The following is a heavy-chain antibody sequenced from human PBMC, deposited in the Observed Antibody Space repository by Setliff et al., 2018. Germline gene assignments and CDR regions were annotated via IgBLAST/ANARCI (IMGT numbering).Heavy chain of an antibody. CDR3: AKRGMIAPLYYFDY. CDR2: IWYDGSNK. Sequence: GGSLRLSCAASGFTFSSYGMHWVRQAPGKGLEWVAVIWYDGSNKYYADSVKGRFTISRDNSKNTLYLQMNSLRAEDTAVYYCAKRGMIAPLYYFDYWGQGTLVTVSS. J-gene: IGHJ4*02. CDR1: GFTFSSYG. V-gene: IGHV3-33*06. D-gene: IGHD2-15*01.